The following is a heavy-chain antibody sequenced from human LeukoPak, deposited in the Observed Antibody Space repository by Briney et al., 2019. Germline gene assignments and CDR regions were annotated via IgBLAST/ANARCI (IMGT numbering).Heavy chain of an antibody. V-gene: IGHV3-23*01. J-gene: IGHJ3*02. D-gene: IGHD5-24*01. CDR3: ARRWLQSYAFDI. Sequence: TGGSLRLSCAASGFTFSSHGMNWVRQAPGKGLEWVSGIRGDGVTTYYADSVKGRFTISRDNAKKSLYLQMNSLRAEDTAVYYCARRWLQSYAFDIWGQGTMVTVSS. CDR1: GFTFSSHG. CDR2: IRGDGVTT.